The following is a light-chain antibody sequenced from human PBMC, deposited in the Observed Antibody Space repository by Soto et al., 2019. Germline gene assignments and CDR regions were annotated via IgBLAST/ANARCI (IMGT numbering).Light chain of an antibody. CDR3: QQSYSTILT. V-gene: IGKV1-39*01. CDR1: QSISGY. CDR2: AAS. J-gene: IGKJ4*01. Sequence: DIQITQSPSSLSASVGDRVTITCRASQSISGYLNWYQQKPGKAPKLLIYAASSLQSGVPSRFSGSGSGTDFTLTISSLQPEDFATYYCQQSYSTILTFGGGTKVDIK.